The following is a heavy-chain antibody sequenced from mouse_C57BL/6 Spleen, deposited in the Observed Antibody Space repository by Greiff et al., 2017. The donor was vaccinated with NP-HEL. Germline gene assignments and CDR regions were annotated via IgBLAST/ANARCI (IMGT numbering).Heavy chain of an antibody. Sequence: QVQLQQSGAELVKPGASVKISYKASGYAFSSYWMNWVKQRPGKGLEWIGQIYPGDGDTNYNGKFKGKATLTADKSSSTAYMQLSSLTSEDSAVYFCARAGYYSNWGYAMDYWGQGTSVTVSS. CDR3: ARAGYYSNWGYAMDY. CDR1: GYAFSSYW. D-gene: IGHD2-5*01. CDR2: IYPGDGDT. V-gene: IGHV1-80*01. J-gene: IGHJ4*01.